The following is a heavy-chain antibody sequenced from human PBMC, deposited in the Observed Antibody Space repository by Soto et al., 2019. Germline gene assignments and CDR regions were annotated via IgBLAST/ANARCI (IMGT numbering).Heavy chain of an antibody. CDR3: AALRENYYYYGMDV. CDR1: GWSFSDYY. V-gene: IGHV4-34*01. J-gene: IGHJ6*02. Sequence: SETLSLTCAVYGWSFSDYYWRWVRQPPGKGLEWIGEINHTGSTNYHPSLKSRVTISVDMSKKQLALKLSSVTAADTAVYYCAALRENYYYYGMDVWGQGTTVTVSS. D-gene: IGHD3-10*01. CDR2: INHTGST.